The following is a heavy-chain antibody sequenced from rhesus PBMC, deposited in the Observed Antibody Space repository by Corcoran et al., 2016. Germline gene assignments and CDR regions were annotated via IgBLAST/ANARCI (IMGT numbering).Heavy chain of an antibody. CDR1: GSSISSYW. CDR2: IMCKSGST. CDR3: ATVRSRTGRRYFDY. J-gene: IGHJ4*01. Sequence: QVQLQESGQGLVKPSETLSLTCPVAGSSISSYWWSWISQTPGKGLEWIGEIMCKSGSTNYNPALKSRVTSSRDTSKNQCCLKLSSVTAAATAVYYCATVRSRTGRRYFDYWGQGVLVTVSS. D-gene: IGHD2-39*01. V-gene: IGHV4-80*01.